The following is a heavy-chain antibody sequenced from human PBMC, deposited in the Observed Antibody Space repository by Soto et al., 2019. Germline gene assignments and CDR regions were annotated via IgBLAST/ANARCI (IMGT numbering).Heavy chain of an antibody. Sequence: QVQLVESGGGVVQPGRSLRLSCAASGFTFSSYGMHWVRQAPGKGLEWVAVIWYDRSNKYYADSVKGRFTISRDNSKNTLYLQMNSLRAEDTAVYYCARDHSGSYYGYFDLWGRGTLVTVSS. V-gene: IGHV3-33*01. CDR1: GFTFSSYG. CDR3: ARDHSGSYYGYFDL. D-gene: IGHD1-26*01. J-gene: IGHJ2*01. CDR2: IWYDRSNK.